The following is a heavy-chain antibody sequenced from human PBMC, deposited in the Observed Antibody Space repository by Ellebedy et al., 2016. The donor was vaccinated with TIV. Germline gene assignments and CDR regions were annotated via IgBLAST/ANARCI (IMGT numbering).Heavy chain of an antibody. CDR1: GYSFTTYS. CDR3: TNQYYFGNPTLRGFYL. Sequence: AASVKVSCKAFGYSFTTYSMNWVRQAPGQGLEWVGWIDANTGNPTYAPGFTGRFVFSLETSVSTAYLQISSLEVEDTAVYYCTNQYYFGNPTLRGFYLWGQGTLVTVSS. CDR2: IDANTGNP. J-gene: IGHJ5*02. D-gene: IGHD3-10*01. V-gene: IGHV7-4-1*02.